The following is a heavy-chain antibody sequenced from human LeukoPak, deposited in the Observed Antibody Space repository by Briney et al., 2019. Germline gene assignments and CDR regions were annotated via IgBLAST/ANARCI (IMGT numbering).Heavy chain of an antibody. CDR3: ARDQLAFSGYDTLFDY. CDR2: TSKDEENK. D-gene: IGHD5-12*01. Sequence: PGGSLRLSCVASGFTFRTYAMHWARQAPGKGPEWVTFTSKDEENKFYADSVKGRFTVSRDNSKNTVYLQMNRLRLEDTAVYYCARDQLAFSGYDTLFDYWGQGALVSVSS. V-gene: IGHV3-30*03. CDR1: GFTFRTYA. J-gene: IGHJ4*02.